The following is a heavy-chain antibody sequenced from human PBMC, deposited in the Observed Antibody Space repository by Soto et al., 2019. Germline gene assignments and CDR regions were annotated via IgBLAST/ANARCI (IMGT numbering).Heavy chain of an antibody. D-gene: IGHD6-19*01. Sequence: SLRLSCAASGFTFSSYDMHWVRQATGKGLEWVSAIGTAGDTYYPGSVKGRFTVSRENAKNSLYLQMNSLRAGDTAVYYCARAVAGTAGWFDPWGQGTLVTVSS. CDR2: IGTAGDT. V-gene: IGHV3-13*01. CDR3: ARAVAGTAGWFDP. CDR1: GFTFSSYD. J-gene: IGHJ5*02.